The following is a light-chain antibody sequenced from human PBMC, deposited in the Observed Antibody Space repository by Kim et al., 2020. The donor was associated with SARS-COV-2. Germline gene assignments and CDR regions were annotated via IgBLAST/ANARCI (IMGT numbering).Light chain of an antibody. V-gene: IGKV3-11*01. J-gene: IGKJ5*01. Sequence: SPGERATLSCRASQSVSSYLAWYQQKPGQAPRLLIYDASNRVTGIPARFSGSGSGTDFTLTISSLEPEDFAVYYCQQRSNWPITFGQGTRLEIK. CDR3: QQRSNWPIT. CDR2: DAS. CDR1: QSVSSY.